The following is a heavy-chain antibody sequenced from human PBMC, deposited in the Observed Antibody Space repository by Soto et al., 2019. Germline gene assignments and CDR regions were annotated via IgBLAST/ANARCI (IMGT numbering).Heavy chain of an antibody. V-gene: IGHV4-59*01. Sequence: QVRLQESGPGLVKPSETLSLTCTVSGGSINSYYWSWIRQPPGKGLEWIGHIYHSGGTNYNPSLKSRVTISIDMSKNQFSLQLSSVTAADTAVYYCARTYCNAINCPFAYWGQGTLVTVSS. CDR2: IYHSGGT. CDR1: GGSINSYY. J-gene: IGHJ4*02. D-gene: IGHD2-21*01. CDR3: ARTYCNAINCPFAY.